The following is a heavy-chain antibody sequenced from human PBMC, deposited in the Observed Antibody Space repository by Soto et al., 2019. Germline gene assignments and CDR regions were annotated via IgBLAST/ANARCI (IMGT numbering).Heavy chain of an antibody. Sequence: GGTLRLSCAASGFTFRSFTMNWVRQAPGKGLEWVSTISSNSAYIYYTDALRGRFPISRDNAKNSLHLHMNRLRAEDPAVYYCTRDAARDSSARGWFDPWGPGTLVTVSS. CDR3: TRDAARDSSARGWFDP. CDR2: ISSNSAYI. V-gene: IGHV3-21*01. D-gene: IGHD6-13*01. J-gene: IGHJ5*02. CDR1: GFTFRSFT.